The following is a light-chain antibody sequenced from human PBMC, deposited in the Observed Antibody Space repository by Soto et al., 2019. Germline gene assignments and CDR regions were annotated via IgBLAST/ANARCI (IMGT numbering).Light chain of an antibody. CDR1: QSISMS. J-gene: IGKJ1*01. CDR3: QQYSTYSRA. CDR2: KAS. V-gene: IGKV1-5*03. Sequence: DIQMTQSPSTLSASVGDRVTITCRASQSISMSLAWYQQKPGKAPKLLIYKASSLESGVPSRFRGSISGTEFTLTISSLQPDDFATYYCQQYSTYSRAFGQGTKVEIK.